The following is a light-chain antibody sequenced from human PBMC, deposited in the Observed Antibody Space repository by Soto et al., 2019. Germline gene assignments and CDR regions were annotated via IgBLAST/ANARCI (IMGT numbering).Light chain of an antibody. CDR1: RTISNY. J-gene: IGKJ1*01. V-gene: IGKV1-39*01. CDR2: AAS. CDR3: QQSYSTPPGT. Sequence: DIQMTHSPASLSASVGDRVTITCLASRTISNYLNWYQQITGKAPKSLIYAASNLQTGVPSRFSGSGSGTDFTLTISSLQPEDFATYYCQQSYSTPPGTFGQGTKVDIK.